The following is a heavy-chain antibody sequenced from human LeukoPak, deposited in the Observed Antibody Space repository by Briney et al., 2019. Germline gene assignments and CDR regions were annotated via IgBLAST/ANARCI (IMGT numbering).Heavy chain of an antibody. J-gene: IGHJ4*02. CDR3: TAHFTAVLGVIFNDVDY. CDR1: GFTFSSYW. D-gene: IGHD3-10*01. Sequence: GGSLRLSCAASGFTFSSYWMHWVRQAPGEGLVWVSRISSDGSTTNYADSVQGRFTISRDNAKNTLHLQMNSLRAEDTAVYYCTAHFTAVLGVIFNDVDYLGQGTLVTVSS. V-gene: IGHV3-74*01. CDR2: ISSDGSTT.